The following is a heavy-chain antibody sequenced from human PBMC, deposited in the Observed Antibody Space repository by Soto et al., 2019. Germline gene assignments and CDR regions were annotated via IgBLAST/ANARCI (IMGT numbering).Heavy chain of an antibody. CDR2: IYYSGIT. CDR3: ARHGSN. CDR1: GVSISNSSYY. J-gene: IGHJ4*02. Sequence: RSLTCTVSGVSISNSSYYWGWIRRPPGKGLEWIGTIYYSGITYYNPSLKSRVTISVDTSKNQLSLKLTSVTAADTAVYYCARHGSNWGQGTLVTVSS. V-gene: IGHV4-39*01.